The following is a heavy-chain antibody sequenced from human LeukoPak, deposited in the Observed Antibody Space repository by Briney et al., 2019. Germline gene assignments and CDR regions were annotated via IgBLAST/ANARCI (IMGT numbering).Heavy chain of an antibody. J-gene: IGHJ4*02. Sequence: ASVTVSCKASGYTFTSYYLHWVRQAPGQGLEWMGIINPSGDSTTYAQRFQDRITMTRDTSTSTVYMELSSLRSEDTAVYYCVSIGRHLDPFDYWGQGTLVTVSS. D-gene: IGHD2-21*01. V-gene: IGHV1-46*01. CDR2: INPSGDST. CDR1: GYTFTSYY. CDR3: VSIGRHLDPFDY.